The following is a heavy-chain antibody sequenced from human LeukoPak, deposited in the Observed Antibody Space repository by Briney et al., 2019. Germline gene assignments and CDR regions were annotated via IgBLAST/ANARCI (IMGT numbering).Heavy chain of an antibody. Sequence: GGSLRLSCAASEFVFSDYYMSWIRQAPGKGLEWVSYISDSGSSIYYADSVKGRFTISWDNAKNSVYLQMNRLRAEDTAVYYCARRVYGCFDSWGQGTQVSVCS. D-gene: IGHD2/OR15-2a*01. J-gene: IGHJ5*01. CDR1: EFVFSDYY. CDR2: ISDSGSSI. V-gene: IGHV3-11*01. CDR3: ARRVYGCFDS.